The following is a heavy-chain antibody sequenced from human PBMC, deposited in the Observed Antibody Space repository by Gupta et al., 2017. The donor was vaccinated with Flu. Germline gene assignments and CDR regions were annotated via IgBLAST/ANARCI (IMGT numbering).Heavy chain of an antibody. CDR1: ANTFNSYA. J-gene: IGHJ1*01. D-gene: IGHD3-22*01. CDR2: IIPTFGTP. Sequence: QVQLVQSGAEVTKHGSSVNVSCKASANTFNSYAISWVRQAPGQGLEWMGGIIPTFGTPKYAQKFQGRVTITAGELPSTAYMELRSLRSEDTAVYYCARGDGDSSGYYYSGFFQKWGQGTLVTVSS. V-gene: IGHV1-69*01. CDR3: ARGDGDSSGYYYSGFFQK.